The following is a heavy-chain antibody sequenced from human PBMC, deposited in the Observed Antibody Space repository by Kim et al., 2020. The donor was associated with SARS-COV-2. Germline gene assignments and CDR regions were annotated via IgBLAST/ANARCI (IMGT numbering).Heavy chain of an antibody. CDR1: GFTFSSYA. CDR2: ISYDGSNK. Sequence: GGSLRLSCAASGFTFSSYAMHWVRQAPGKGLEWVAVISYDGSNKYYADSVKGRFTISRDNSKNTLYLQMNSLRAEDTAVYYCAREIALVTEFDYWGQGTLVTVSS. D-gene: IGHD4-4*01. J-gene: IGHJ4*02. CDR3: AREIALVTEFDY. V-gene: IGHV3-30*04.